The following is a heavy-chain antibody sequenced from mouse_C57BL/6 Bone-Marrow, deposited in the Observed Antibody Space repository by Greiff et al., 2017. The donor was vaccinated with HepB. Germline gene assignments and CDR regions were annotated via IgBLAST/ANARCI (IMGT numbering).Heavy chain of an antibody. V-gene: IGHV10-1*01. CDR2: IRSKSNNYAT. J-gene: IGHJ4*01. CDR3: VYRAKGGYAMDY. CDR1: GFSFNTYA. Sequence: EVQLVESGGGLVQPKGSLKLSCAASGFSFNTYAMNWVRQAPGKGLEWVARIRSKSNNYATYYADSVKDRFTISRDDSESMLYLQMNNLKTEDTAMYYCVYRAKGGYAMDYWGQGTSVTVSS. D-gene: IGHD3-3*01.